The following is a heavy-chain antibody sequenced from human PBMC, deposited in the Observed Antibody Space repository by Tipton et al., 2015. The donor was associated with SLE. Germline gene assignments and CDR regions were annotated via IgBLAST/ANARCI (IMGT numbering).Heavy chain of an antibody. CDR1: GYTFTGYY. CDR2: INPNSGGT. D-gene: IGHD2-2*01. V-gene: IGHV1-2*02. Sequence: QVQLVQSGAEVKKPGASVKVSCKASGYTFTGYYMHWVRQAPGQGLEWMGWINPNSGGTNYAQKFQGRVTMTRDTSISTAHMELSRLRSDDTAVYYCARAYCSSTSCSDRGYFQHWGQGTLVTVSS. J-gene: IGHJ1*01. CDR3: ARAYCSSTSCSDRGYFQH.